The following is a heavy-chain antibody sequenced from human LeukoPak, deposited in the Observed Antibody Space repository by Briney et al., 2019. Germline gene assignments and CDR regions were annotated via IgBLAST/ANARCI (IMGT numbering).Heavy chain of an antibody. D-gene: IGHD6-13*01. J-gene: IGHJ4*02. CDR3: AAGTAADY. V-gene: IGHV3-11*03. CDR2: ISSSSSYT. Sequence: ISSSSSYTDYADSVKGRFTISRDNAQNALILQMNSLRVEDTAVYYCAAGTAADYWGQGTLVTVSS.